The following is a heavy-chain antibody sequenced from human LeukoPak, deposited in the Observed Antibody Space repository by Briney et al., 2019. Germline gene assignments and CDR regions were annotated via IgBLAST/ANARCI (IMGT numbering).Heavy chain of an antibody. Sequence: PGGSLRLSCAASGFTFSSYGMHWVRQAPGKGLGWVAFIRYDGSNKYYADSVKGRFTISRDNSKNTLYLQMNSLRAEDTAVYYCAKVPAATEYYFDYWGQGTLVTVSS. CDR3: AKVPAATEYYFDY. J-gene: IGHJ4*02. CDR2: IRYDGSNK. D-gene: IGHD2-2*01. V-gene: IGHV3-30*02. CDR1: GFTFSSYG.